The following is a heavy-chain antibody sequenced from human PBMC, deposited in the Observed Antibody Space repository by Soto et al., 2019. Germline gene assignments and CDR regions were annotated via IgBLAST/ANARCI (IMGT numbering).Heavy chain of an antibody. CDR3: ASGYYDSSGYYPLFDY. J-gene: IGHJ4*02. V-gene: IGHV1-69*13. D-gene: IGHD3-22*01. CDR1: GVTFSSYA. Sequence: ASVKVSCKASGVTFSSYAISWVRQAPGQGLEWMGGIIPIFGTANYAQKFQGRVTITADESTSTAYMELSSLRSQDTAVYYCASGYYDSSGYYPLFDYWGQGTLVTVSS. CDR2: IIPIFGTA.